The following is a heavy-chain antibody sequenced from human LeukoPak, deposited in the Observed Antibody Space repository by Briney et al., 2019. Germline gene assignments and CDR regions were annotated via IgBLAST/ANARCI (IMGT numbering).Heavy chain of an antibody. V-gene: IGHV1-8*03. Sequence: ASVKVSCKASGYTFTSYDINWVRQATGQGPEWMGWMNPNSGNTGYAQKFQGRVTITRNTSTSTAYMELSSLRSEDTAVYYCARAITIFGVVTLDAFDIWGQGTMVTVSS. D-gene: IGHD3-3*01. CDR1: GYTFTSYD. CDR3: ARAITIFGVVTLDAFDI. J-gene: IGHJ3*02. CDR2: MNPNSGNT.